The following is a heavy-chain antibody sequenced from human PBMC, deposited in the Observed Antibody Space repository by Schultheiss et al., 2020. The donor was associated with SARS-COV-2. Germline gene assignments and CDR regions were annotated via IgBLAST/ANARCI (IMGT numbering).Heavy chain of an antibody. CDR3: AHLGEGYYYYGSDV. J-gene: IGHJ6*02. V-gene: IGHV2-5*02. D-gene: IGHD2-21*01. CDR1: GFSLSTSGVG. Sequence: SGPTLVKPTQTLTLTCTFSGFSLSTSGVGVGWIRQPPGKALEWLALIYWDDDKRYSPSLKSRLTITKDTSKNQVVLTMTNMDPVDTATYYCAHLGEGYYYYGSDVWGQVSTVTVAS. CDR2: IYWDDDK.